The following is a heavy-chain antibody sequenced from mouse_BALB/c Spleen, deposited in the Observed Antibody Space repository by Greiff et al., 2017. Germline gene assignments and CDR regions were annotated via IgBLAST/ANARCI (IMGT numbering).Heavy chain of an antibody. CDR2: IRNKANGYTT. D-gene: IGHD2-14*01. Sequence: EVKVVESGGGLVQPGGSLRLSCATSGFTFTDYYMSWVRQPPGKALEWLGFIRNKANGYTTEYSASVKGRFTISRDNSQSILYLQMNTLRAEDSATYYCARSAYYRPYYFDYWGQGTTLTVSS. CDR1: GFTFTDYY. CDR3: ARSAYYRPYYFDY. J-gene: IGHJ2*01. V-gene: IGHV7-3*02.